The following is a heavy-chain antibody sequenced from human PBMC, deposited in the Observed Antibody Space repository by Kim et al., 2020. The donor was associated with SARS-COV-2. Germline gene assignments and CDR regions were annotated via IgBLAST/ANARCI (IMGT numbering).Heavy chain of an antibody. CDR3: ARVPSQFDP. Sequence: GNTNYAQKFQVRVTMTRNTSRSTAYMELSSLRSEDTAVYYCARVPSQFDPWGQGTLVTVSS. CDR2: GNT. V-gene: IGHV1-8*01. D-gene: IGHD2-2*01. J-gene: IGHJ5*02.